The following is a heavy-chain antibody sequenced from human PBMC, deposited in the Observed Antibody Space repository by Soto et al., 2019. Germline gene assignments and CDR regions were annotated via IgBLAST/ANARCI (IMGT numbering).Heavy chain of an antibody. V-gene: IGHV5-51*01. Sequence: PXXSLTISCKGSGYSFTSYWICWVRQMPGKGLEWMGIIYPGDSDTRYSPSFQGQVTISADKSISTAYLQWSSLKASDTAMYYCAMSTYYYDSSGYYPDYWGQGTLVTVSS. D-gene: IGHD3-22*01. CDR3: AMSTYYYDSSGYYPDY. CDR1: GYSFTSYW. CDR2: IYPGDSDT. J-gene: IGHJ4*02.